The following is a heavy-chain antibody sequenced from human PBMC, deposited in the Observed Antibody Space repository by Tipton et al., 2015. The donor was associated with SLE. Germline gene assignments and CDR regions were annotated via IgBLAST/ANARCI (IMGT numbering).Heavy chain of an antibody. CDR1: GGSVYSGSYY. Sequence: TLSLTCTVPGGSVYSGSYYWSWIRQPAGKGLEWIGHIYTSGSTNYNPSLKSRVTISIDTSRDQFSLTLNSVTAADTGIYYCARGREWNWSPYYMDVWGKGTTVTVSS. CDR3: ARGREWNWSPYYMDV. CDR2: IYTSGST. J-gene: IGHJ6*03. D-gene: IGHD1-1*01. V-gene: IGHV4-61*09.